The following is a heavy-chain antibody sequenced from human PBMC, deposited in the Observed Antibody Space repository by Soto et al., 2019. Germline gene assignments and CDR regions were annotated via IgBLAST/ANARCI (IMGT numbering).Heavy chain of an antibody. CDR3: AKDSEIAAGLLYYFDY. Sequence: PGESLKISCSASGFTFSSYGMHWVRQAPGKGLEWVAVISFDGSNKYYADSVKGRFTISRENSKNTLYLQMNSLRAEDTALYYCAKDSEIAAGLLYYFDYWGQGTLVTVSS. D-gene: IGHD6-13*01. CDR2: ISFDGSNK. CDR1: GFTFSSYG. J-gene: IGHJ4*02. V-gene: IGHV3-30*18.